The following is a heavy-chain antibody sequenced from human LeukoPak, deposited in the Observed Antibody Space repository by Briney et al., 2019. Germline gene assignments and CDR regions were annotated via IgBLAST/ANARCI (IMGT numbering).Heavy chain of an antibody. CDR1: GGPINSYY. D-gene: IGHD2-21*02. V-gene: IGHV4-59*08. J-gene: IGHJ2*01. CDR3: ARHAFCGGDCYSNWYFGL. CDR2: IYSSGST. Sequence: SETLSLTCSVSGGPINSYYWSWIRQPPGKGLEWIGSIYSSGSTDYSPSLRSRVTMSADTSKNQLSLQLSSVTAADTAVYYCARHAFCGGDCYSNWYFGLGGRGTLVTVS.